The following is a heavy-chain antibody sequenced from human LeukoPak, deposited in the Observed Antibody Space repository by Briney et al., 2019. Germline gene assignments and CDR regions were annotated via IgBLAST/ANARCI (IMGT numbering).Heavy chain of an antibody. CDR3: ARQVVAVAGTGYFDY. CDR1: GGSINGYY. J-gene: IGHJ4*02. V-gene: IGHV4-59*08. D-gene: IGHD6-19*01. CDR2: IYFSGST. Sequence: PSETLSLTCTVSGGSINGYYWSWLRQPPGEGLEWIGFIYFSGSTEYNPSLKGRGTISIDMSKNQFSLRLNSVTAADTAVYFCARQVVAVAGTGYFDYWGQGTLVTVSS.